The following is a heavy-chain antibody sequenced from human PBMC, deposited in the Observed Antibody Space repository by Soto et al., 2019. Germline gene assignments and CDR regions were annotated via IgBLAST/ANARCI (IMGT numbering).Heavy chain of an antibody. CDR3: ARFAKEENPKGGSWYYFDA. V-gene: IGHV4-31*03. Sequence: QVQLQESGPGLVKPSQTLSLTCNVSGGSISSGGYFWGWIRQHPGKGLEWIGHIYYSGRTYSNPSLKSRLVIAVDTSQNQISLMLTSVTAADTAVYYCARFAKEENPKGGSWYYFDAWGQGILVTVSS. CDR1: GGSISSGGYF. D-gene: IGHD6-13*01. CDR2: IYYSGRT. J-gene: IGHJ4*02.